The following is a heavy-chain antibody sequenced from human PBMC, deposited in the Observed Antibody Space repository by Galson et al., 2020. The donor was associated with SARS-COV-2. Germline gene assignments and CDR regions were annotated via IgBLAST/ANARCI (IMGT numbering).Heavy chain of an antibody. Sequence: ASETLSLTCTVSGGSISSYYWSWIRQPAGKGLEWIGRIYTSGSTNYNPSLKSRVTMSVDTSKNQFSLKLSSVTAADTAVYYCARDCSGGRCYPAGFDYWGQGTLVTVSS. J-gene: IGHJ4*02. CDR3: ARDCSGGRCYPAGFDY. V-gene: IGHV4-4*07. CDR1: GGSISSYY. D-gene: IGHD2-15*01. CDR2: IYTSGST.